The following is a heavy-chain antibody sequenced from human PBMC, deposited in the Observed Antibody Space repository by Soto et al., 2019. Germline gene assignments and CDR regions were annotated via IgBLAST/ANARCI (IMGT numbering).Heavy chain of an antibody. D-gene: IGHD3-10*01. CDR1: GYIFSGYV. V-gene: IGHV1-18*01. CDR2: ISAYNGNK. J-gene: IGHJ4*02. Sequence: GASVKVSCKASGYIFSGYVINWVRQVPGQGLEWMGWISAYNGNKNYAQKFQGRVTMTTDTSTSTAYMELRSLTSDDTAVYYCVRDLDGSGSYYTDYWGQGSLVTVSS. CDR3: VRDLDGSGSYYTDY.